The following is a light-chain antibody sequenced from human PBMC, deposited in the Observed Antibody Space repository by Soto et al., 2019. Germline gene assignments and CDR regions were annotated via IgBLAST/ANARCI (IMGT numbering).Light chain of an antibody. CDR3: QQYNDFQYT. CDR2: AAS. Sequence: IQLTQSPSSLSASVGDRVTITCRASQDIAIYLAWYQQKPGEAPKLLIYAASTLYGGVPSRFSGSGSGTDFALTITSLQAEDFATYYCQQYNDFQYTFGQGTKLEI. CDR1: QDIAIY. V-gene: IGKV1-9*01. J-gene: IGKJ2*01.